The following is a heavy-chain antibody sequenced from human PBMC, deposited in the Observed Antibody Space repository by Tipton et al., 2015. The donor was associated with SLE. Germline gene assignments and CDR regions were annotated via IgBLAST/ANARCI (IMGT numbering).Heavy chain of an antibody. Sequence: TLSLTCTVSGGSISSGDYYWSWIRQPPGKGLEWSGYIYYSGITNYNPSLKSRVTISVDTSKNQFSLKLSSVTAADTAVYYCARGGIQLWLKGGPDIWGQGTMVTVSS. CDR3: ARGGIQLWLKGGPDI. D-gene: IGHD5-18*01. CDR2: IYYSGIT. V-gene: IGHV4-61*08. J-gene: IGHJ3*02. CDR1: GGSISSGDYY.